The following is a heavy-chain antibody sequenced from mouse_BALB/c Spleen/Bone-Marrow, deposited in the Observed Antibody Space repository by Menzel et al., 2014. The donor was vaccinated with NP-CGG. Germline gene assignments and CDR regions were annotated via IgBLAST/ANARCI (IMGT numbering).Heavy chain of an antibody. V-gene: IGHV1S137*01. J-gene: IGHJ4*01. D-gene: IGHD3-1*01. CDR1: GYTFTDFA. Sequence: VQLVESGAELVRPGVSVKISCKGSGYTFTDFAIHWVKQSHTKSLEWIGVISPYYVDGGYNQKFKGKATMTIDRSSSTAYMELARPTSEDSAIYYCARGGASGPYYYAMDYWGQGTSVTVSS. CDR2: ISPYYVDG. CDR3: ARGGASGPYYYAMDY.